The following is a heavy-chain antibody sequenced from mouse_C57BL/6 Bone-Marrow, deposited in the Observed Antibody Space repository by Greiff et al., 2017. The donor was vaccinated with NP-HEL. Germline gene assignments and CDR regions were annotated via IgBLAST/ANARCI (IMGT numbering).Heavy chain of an antibody. J-gene: IGHJ2*01. CDR1: GFTFSSYA. Sequence: EVKLVESGGGLVKPGGSLKLSCAASGFTFSSYAMSWVRQTPEKRLEWVATISDGGSYTYYPDNVKGRFTISRDNATNNLYLQMSHLKSEDTAMYYCARAPLTGYYFDYWGQGSTLTVSS. CDR3: ARAPLTGYYFDY. CDR2: ISDGGSYT. D-gene: IGHD4-1*01. V-gene: IGHV5-4*03.